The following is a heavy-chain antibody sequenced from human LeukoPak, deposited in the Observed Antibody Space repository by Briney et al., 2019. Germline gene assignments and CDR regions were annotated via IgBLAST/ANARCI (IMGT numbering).Heavy chain of an antibody. J-gene: IGHJ4*02. CDR2: ISGSGDNT. CDR1: GFSFRTYD. D-gene: IGHD3-22*01. V-gene: IGHV3-23*01. Sequence: GGSLRLSCAASGFSFRTYDMSWVRQAPGKGLEWVSTISGSGDNTYYADSVKGRFTISRDNSKNTLYLQMNSLRAEDTAVYYCAREDSSGYRSFDYWGQGTLVTVSS. CDR3: AREDSSGYRSFDY.